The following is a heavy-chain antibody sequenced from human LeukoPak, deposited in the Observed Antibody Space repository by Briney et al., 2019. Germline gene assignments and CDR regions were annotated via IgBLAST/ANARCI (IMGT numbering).Heavy chain of an antibody. V-gene: IGHV4-39*07. CDR2: IYYSGST. Sequence: SETLSLTCTVSGGSISSYYWGWIRQPPGKGLEWIGSIYYSGSTYYNPSLKSRVTISVDTSKNQFSLKLSSVTAADTAVYYCARNIVATSFYCSGGSCYGVNWFDPWGQGTLVTVSS. D-gene: IGHD2-15*01. CDR1: GGSISSYY. CDR3: ARNIVATSFYCSGGSCYGVNWFDP. J-gene: IGHJ5*02.